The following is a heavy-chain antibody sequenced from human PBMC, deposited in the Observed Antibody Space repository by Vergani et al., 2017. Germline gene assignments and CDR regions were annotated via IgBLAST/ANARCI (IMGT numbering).Heavy chain of an antibody. Sequence: EVQLVQSGAEVKKPGESLRISCKGSGYSFTSYWISWVRQMPGKGLAWMGRIDPSDSYTNYSPSFQGHVTISADKSISTAYLQWSSLKASDTAMYYCARSGSYYYDPYGMDVWGQGTTVTVSS. D-gene: IGHD3-10*01. CDR3: ARSGSYYYDPYGMDV. CDR1: GYSFTSYW. CDR2: IDPSDSYT. V-gene: IGHV5-10-1*01. J-gene: IGHJ6*02.